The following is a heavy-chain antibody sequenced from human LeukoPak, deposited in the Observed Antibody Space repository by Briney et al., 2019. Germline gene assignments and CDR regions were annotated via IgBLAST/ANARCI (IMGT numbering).Heavy chain of an antibody. D-gene: IGHD6-19*01. CDR1: GVSISSYY. V-gene: IGHV4-59*01. CDR2: IYYSGST. J-gene: IGHJ4*02. CDR3: ARVELLGSSGWPFDY. Sequence: SETLSLTCTVSGVSISSYYWSWIRQPPGKGLEWIGYIYYSGSTNYNPSLKSRVTISVDTSKNQFSLKLSSVTAADTAVYYCARVELLGSSGWPFDYWGQGTLVTVSS.